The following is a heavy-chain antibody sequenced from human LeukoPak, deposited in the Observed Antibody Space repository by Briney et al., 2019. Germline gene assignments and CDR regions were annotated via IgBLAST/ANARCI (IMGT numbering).Heavy chain of an antibody. V-gene: IGHV4-4*07. J-gene: IGHJ5*02. CDR2: IYTSGST. CDR3: ARDPIVGATLGLFDP. CDR1: GGSISSYY. Sequence: SETLSRTCTVSGGSISSYYWSWIRQPAGKGLEWIGRIYTSGSTNYNPSLKSRVTMSVDTSKNQFSLKLSSVTAADTAVYYCARDPIVGATLGLFDPWGQGTLVTVSS. D-gene: IGHD1-26*01.